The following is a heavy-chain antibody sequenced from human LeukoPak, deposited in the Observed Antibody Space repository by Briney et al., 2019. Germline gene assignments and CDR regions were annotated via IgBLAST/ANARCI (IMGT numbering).Heavy chain of an antibody. V-gene: IGHV4-39*07. J-gene: IGHJ5*02. CDR3: ARVGNPLVTVFAWFDP. D-gene: IGHD3-3*01. Sequence: PSETLSLTCTVSGGSISSSSYYWGWIRQPPGKGLEWIGSIYYSGSTYYNPYLKSRVTISVDTSKNQFSLKLSSVTAADTAVYYCARVGNPLVTVFAWFDPWGQGTLVTVSS. CDR2: IYYSGST. CDR1: GGSISSSSYY.